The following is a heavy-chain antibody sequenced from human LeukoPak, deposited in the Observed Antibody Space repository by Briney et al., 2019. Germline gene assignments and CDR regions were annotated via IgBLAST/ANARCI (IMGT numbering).Heavy chain of an antibody. J-gene: IGHJ5*02. D-gene: IGHD5-18*01. CDR1: GYSFTSYW. CDR2: IYPGDSDT. V-gene: IGHV5-51*01. CDR3: ARRNVDTAMVTNWFDP. Sequence: GESLKISCKGSGYSFTSYWIGWVRQMPGKGLELMGIIYPGDSDTRHSPSFQGQVTISADKSISTAYLQWSSLKASDTAMYYCARRNVDTAMVTNWFDPWGQGTLATVSS.